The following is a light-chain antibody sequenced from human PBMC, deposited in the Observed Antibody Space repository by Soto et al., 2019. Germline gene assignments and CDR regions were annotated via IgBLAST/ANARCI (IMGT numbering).Light chain of an antibody. CDR2: DVN. V-gene: IGLV2-8*01. CDR3: TSNGGTTHYV. J-gene: IGLJ1*01. CDR1: ASDIGGYTF. Sequence: QSALTQPPSASGSPGQSVAISCTGTASDIGGYTFVSWYQQHPGKAPKLLIYDVNKRPSGVPDRFSGSKSGNTASLTVSGLHAEDEDDYYCTSNGGTTHYVFGTGTKLTVL.